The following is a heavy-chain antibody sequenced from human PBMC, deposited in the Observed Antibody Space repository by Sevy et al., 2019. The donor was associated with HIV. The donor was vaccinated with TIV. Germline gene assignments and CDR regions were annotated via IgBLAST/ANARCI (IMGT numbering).Heavy chain of an antibody. CDR1: GFTFSSYG. D-gene: IGHD6-19*01. Sequence: GGSLRLSCAASGFTFSSYGMHWVRQAPGKGLEWVAFIRYDGSNKYYADSVKGRFTISRDNSKNTLYLQMNSLRAEDTAVYYCAKGLPLQWLEHGMDVWGQGTTVTVSS. J-gene: IGHJ6*02. CDR2: IRYDGSNK. CDR3: AKGLPLQWLEHGMDV. V-gene: IGHV3-30*02.